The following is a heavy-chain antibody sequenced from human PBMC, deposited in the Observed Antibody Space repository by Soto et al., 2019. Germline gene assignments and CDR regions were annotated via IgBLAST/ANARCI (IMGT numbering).Heavy chain of an antibody. CDR1: GFIFSTYA. D-gene: IGHD4-17*01. J-gene: IGHJ3*02. CDR2: ISSSGDST. Sequence: GGSLRLSCAASGFIFSTYAMNWVREAPGKGLEWVSAISSSGDSTYYAESVRGRFTISRDNSINTLYLQMRSLRPEDTAVYYCAHPRGYGVFDAVDIWGQGTMLTVSS. CDR3: AHPRGYGVFDAVDI. V-gene: IGHV3-23*01.